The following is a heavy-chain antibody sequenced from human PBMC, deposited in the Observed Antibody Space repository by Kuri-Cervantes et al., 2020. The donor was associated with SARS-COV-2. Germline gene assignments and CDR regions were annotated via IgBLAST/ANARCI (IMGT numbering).Heavy chain of an antibody. V-gene: IGHV3-30-3*01. Sequence: GGSLRLSRAASGFTFSSYAMHWVRQAPGKGLEWVAVISYDGSNKYYADSVKGRFTISRDNSKNTLYLQMNSLRAEDTAVYYCARSLLWFGDLVDYWGQGTLVTVSS. CDR1: GFTFSSYA. D-gene: IGHD3-10*01. J-gene: IGHJ4*02. CDR2: ISYDGSNK. CDR3: ARSLLWFGDLVDY.